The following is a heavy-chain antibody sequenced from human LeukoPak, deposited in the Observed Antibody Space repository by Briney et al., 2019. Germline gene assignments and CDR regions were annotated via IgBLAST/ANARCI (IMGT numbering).Heavy chain of an antibody. CDR2: ISGSGVST. V-gene: IGHV3-23*01. CDR3: AKDPYDDSSGDDY. D-gene: IGHD3-22*01. CDR1: GFTFSSYA. J-gene: IGHJ4*02. Sequence: PGGSLRLSCAASGFTFSSYAMSWVRQAPGKGLEWVSAISGSGVSTYYADSVKGRFTISRDNSKNTLYLQMNSLRAEDTAVYYCAKDPYDDSSGDDYWGQGTLATVSS.